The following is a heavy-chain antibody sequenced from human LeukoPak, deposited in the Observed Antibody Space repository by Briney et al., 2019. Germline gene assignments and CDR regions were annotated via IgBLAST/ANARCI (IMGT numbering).Heavy chain of an antibody. CDR2: TSGSGGST. V-gene: IGHV3-23*01. Sequence: PGGSLRLSCAASGFTFSSYAMSWVRQAPGKGLEWVSATSGSGGSTYYADSVKGRFTISRDNSKNTLYLQMNSLRAEDTAVYYCAKERWYDSSGYLYCGMDVWGQGTTVTVSS. J-gene: IGHJ6*02. CDR3: AKERWYDSSGYLYCGMDV. CDR1: GFTFSSYA. D-gene: IGHD3-22*01.